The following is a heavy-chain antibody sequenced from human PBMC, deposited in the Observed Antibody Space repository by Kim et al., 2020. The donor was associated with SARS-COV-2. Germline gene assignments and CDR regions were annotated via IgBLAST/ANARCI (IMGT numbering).Heavy chain of an antibody. CDR3: TRERSVTWLTRGLLAY. J-gene: IGHJ4*02. CDR2: GDDAGHI. D-gene: IGHD6-25*01. V-gene: IGHV4-59*13. Sequence: SETLSLTCHVSGGSISNYYWGWIRQPPGEGLEWIGNGDDAGHINYNPSLKSRVTISLDTSKNQFYLRLNSVSAADTAIYYCTRERSVTWLTRGLLAYWGQGTLVTVSS. CDR1: GGSISNYY.